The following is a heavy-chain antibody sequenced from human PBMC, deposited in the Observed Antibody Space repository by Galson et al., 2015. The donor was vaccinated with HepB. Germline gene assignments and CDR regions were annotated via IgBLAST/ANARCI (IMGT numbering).Heavy chain of an antibody. J-gene: IGHJ4*02. CDR1: GYTFTDNY. D-gene: IGHD4-23*01. CDR3: ARDAYRGNSIEN. V-gene: IGHV1-2*02. CDR2: INPKSGAA. Sequence: SVKVSCKASGYTFTDNYIHWVRQAPGQGLESVGWINPKSGAATSAQKFKGRVTVTTDTSISTVYMDLSSLTSGDTALYYCARDAYRGNSIENWGQGTLVTVSS.